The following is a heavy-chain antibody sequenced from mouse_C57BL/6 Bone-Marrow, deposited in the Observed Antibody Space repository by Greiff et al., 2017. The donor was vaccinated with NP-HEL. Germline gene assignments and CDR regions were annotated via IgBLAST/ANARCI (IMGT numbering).Heavy chain of an antibody. Sequence: EVKLVESGGDLVKPGGSLKLSCAASGFTFSSYGMSWVRQTPDKRLEWVATISSCGSYTYYPDSVKGRFTFSRDNAKNTLDLQRSSLKSEDTAMYYCARRGYYYGSPYAMDYWGQGTSVTVSS. J-gene: IGHJ4*01. D-gene: IGHD1-1*01. CDR3: ARRGYYYGSPYAMDY. CDR2: ISSCGSYT. V-gene: IGHV5-6*02. CDR1: GFTFSSYG.